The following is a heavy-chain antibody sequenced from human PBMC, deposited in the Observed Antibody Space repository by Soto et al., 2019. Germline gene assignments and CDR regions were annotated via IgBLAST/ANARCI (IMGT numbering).Heavy chain of an antibody. D-gene: IGHD3-22*01. CDR2: ISAYNGNT. CDR1: GYTFTSYG. J-gene: IGHJ4*02. CDR3: ARVLYYYDSSGPDY. V-gene: IGHV1-18*01. Sequence: ASVKVSCKASGYTFTSYGISWVRQAPGQGLEWMGWISAYNGNTNYAQKLQGRVTMTTDTSTSTAYMELRSLRSDDTAVYYCARVLYYYDSSGPDYWGQGTLVTVSS.